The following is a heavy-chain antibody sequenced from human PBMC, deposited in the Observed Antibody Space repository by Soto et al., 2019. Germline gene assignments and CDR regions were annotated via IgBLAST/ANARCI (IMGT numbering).Heavy chain of an antibody. D-gene: IGHD1-26*01. CDR3: ARDPSGSYPYFDY. J-gene: IGHJ4*02. CDR2: ISYDGSNK. Sequence: VRQAPGKGLEWVAVISYDGSNKYYADSVKGRFTISRDNSKNTLYLQMNSLRAEDTAVYYCARDPSGSYPYFDYWGQGTLVTVSS. V-gene: IGHV3-30-3*01.